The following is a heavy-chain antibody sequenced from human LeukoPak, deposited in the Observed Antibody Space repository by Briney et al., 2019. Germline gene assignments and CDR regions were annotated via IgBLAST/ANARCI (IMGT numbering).Heavy chain of an antibody. V-gene: IGHV3-53*01. CDR3: ARARMGDYGSGSCFLDY. J-gene: IGHJ4*02. CDR1: GFTVSSNY. CDR2: IYSGGST. Sequence: GGSLRLSCAASGFTVSSNYMSWVRQAPGKGLEWVSVIYSGGSTYYADSVKGRFTISRDNSKNTLYLQMNSLRAEDTAVYYCARARMGDYGSGSCFLDYWGQGTLVTVSS. D-gene: IGHD3-10*01.